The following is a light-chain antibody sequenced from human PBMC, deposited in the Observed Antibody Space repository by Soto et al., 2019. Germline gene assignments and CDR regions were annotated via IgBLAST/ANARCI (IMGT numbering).Light chain of an antibody. CDR2: VEGSGSY. V-gene: IGLV4-60*02. CDR1: SGHSRSI. J-gene: IGLJ1*01. Sequence: QPVLTQSSSASASLGSSVKLTCTLSSGHSRSIIAWHQQQPGKAPRYLMKVEGSGSYNRGGGVPDRFSGSSSGTDRYLTISNLQFEDEADYYCETWDSNTYVFGTGTKVTVL. CDR3: ETWDSNTYV.